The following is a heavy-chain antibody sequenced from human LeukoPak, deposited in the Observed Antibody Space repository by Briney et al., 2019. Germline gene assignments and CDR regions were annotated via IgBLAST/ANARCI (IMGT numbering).Heavy chain of an antibody. J-gene: IGHJ4*02. V-gene: IGHV3-33*08. Sequence: PGGSLRLSCTASGFTFSNSGMHWVRQAPGKGVEWVAVIWYDGSNKYYADSVKGRFTISRDNSKNTLYLQMNSLRAEDTAVYYCARGLGYYFDYWGQGTLVTVSS. CDR1: GFTFSNSG. CDR3: ARGLGYYFDY. CDR2: IWYDGSNK. D-gene: IGHD2-15*01.